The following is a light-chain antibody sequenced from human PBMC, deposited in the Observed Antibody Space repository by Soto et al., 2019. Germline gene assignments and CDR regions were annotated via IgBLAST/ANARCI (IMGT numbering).Light chain of an antibody. CDR2: EAT. CDR1: SSDIGASNF. J-gene: IGLJ1*01. Sequence: QSALTQPASVSGSPGQSITVSCTGTSSDIGASNFVSWYQHLPGRAPKVIIYEATNRPSGVSDRFSGSKAGNTAPLTISGLQADDEAEYFCLSYKTDNTFVFGTGTKLTVL. CDR3: LSYKTDNTFV. V-gene: IGLV2-14*01.